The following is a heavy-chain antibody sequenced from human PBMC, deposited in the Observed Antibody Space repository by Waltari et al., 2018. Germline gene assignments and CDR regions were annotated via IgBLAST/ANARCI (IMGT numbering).Heavy chain of an antibody. D-gene: IGHD2-15*01. CDR3: AGGGGPSGGSCYWCYGMDV. Sequence: QVQLVESGGGVVQPGRSLRLSCAASGFTFSSYGMHWVRQAPGKGLEWVAVIWYDGSNKYYADSVKGRFTISRDNSKNTLYLQMNSLRAEDTAVYYCAGGGGPSGGSCYWCYGMDVWGQGTTVTVSS. CDR1: GFTFSSYG. J-gene: IGHJ6*02. V-gene: IGHV3-33*01. CDR2: IWYDGSNK.